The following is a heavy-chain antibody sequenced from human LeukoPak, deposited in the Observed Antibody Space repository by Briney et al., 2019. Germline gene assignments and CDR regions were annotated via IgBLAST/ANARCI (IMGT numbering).Heavy chain of an antibody. J-gene: IGHJ4*02. CDR3: ASLRERSYYARGFDY. Sequence: KSSETLSLTCTVPGGSISSSSYYWGWIRQPPGKGLEWIGSIHYSGSTYYNPSLKSRVTISVDTSKNQFSLKLSSVTAADTAVYYCASLRERSYYARGFDYWGQGTLVTVSS. D-gene: IGHD1-26*01. CDR1: GGSISSSSYY. V-gene: IGHV4-39*01. CDR2: IHYSGST.